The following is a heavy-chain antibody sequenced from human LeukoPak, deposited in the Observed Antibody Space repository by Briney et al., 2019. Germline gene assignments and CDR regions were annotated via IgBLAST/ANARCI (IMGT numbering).Heavy chain of an antibody. Sequence: GGPLRLSCAASGFTFSSYEMNWVRQAPGKGLEWVSYISSSGSTIYYADSVRGRFTISRDNAKNSLYLQMNSLRAEDTAVYYCARDNRREGFDPWGQGTLVTVSS. V-gene: IGHV3-48*03. CDR2: ISSSGSTI. CDR3: ARDNRREGFDP. D-gene: IGHD1-14*01. J-gene: IGHJ5*02. CDR1: GFTFSSYE.